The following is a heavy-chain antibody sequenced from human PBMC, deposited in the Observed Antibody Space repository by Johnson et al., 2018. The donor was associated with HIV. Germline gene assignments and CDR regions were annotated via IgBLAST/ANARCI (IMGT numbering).Heavy chain of an antibody. CDR1: PIIFTNTW. CDR3: TTDSEGHVFDI. J-gene: IGHJ3*02. V-gene: IGHV3-15*01. Sequence: VQLVESGGGLVRPGGSLRLSCAVSPIIFTNTWMTWVRQAPGKGLEWVGRIKSEADGGTTDYGAPVKGRFTISRDDSKNRLYLQMNSLKSEDTAVYYCTTDSEGHVFDIWGQWTMVTVSS. CDR2: IKSEADGGTT.